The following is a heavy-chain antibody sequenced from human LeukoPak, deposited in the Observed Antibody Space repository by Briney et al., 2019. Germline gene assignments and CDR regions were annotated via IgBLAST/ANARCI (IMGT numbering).Heavy chain of an antibody. CDR2: IIPIFGTA. D-gene: IGHD2-2*01. Sequence: GASVKVSCKASGGTFSSYAISWVRQAPGQGLEWMGGIIPIFGTANYAQKFQGRVTITTDESTSTAYMELSSLRSEDTAAYYCARVVPAAMDVGYFDYWGQGTLVTVSS. CDR1: GGTFSSYA. CDR3: ARVVPAAMDVGYFDY. V-gene: IGHV1-69*05. J-gene: IGHJ4*02.